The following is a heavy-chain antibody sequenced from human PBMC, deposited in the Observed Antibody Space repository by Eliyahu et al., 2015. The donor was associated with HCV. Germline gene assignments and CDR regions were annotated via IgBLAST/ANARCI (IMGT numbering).Heavy chain of an antibody. CDR3: ARFSVGDSSGPRDGGFDI. CDR1: GGSISXHY. CDR2: INHSGST. D-gene: IGHD3-22*01. J-gene: IGHJ3*02. Sequence: QVQLQQWGAGLLKPSETLSLTCAVYGGSISXHYWSWXPQPPGFWSWIPQXPGKGLEWIGEINHSGSTDYNPSLKSRVTISVDTSKNQFSLRLSSVTAADTAVYYCARFSVGDSSGPRDGGFDIWGQGTMVTVSS. V-gene: IGHV4-34*01.